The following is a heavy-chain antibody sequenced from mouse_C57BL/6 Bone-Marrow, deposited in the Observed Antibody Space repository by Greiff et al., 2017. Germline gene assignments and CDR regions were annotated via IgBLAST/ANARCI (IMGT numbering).Heavy chain of an antibody. J-gene: IGHJ2*01. CDR3: ARNYYGNRYYFDY. D-gene: IGHD2-1*01. Sequence: VQLQQPGAELVRPGTSVKLSCKASGYTFTSYWMHWVKQRPGQGLEWIGVIDPSDSYTNYNQKFKGKATLTVDTSSSTAYMQLSSLTSEASAVYYCARNYYGNRYYFDYWGQGTTLTVSS. CDR1: GYTFTSYW. CDR2: IDPSDSYT. V-gene: IGHV1-59*01.